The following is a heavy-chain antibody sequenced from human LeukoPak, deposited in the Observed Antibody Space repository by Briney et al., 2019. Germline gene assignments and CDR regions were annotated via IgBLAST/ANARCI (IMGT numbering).Heavy chain of an antibody. CDR1: GFTFSSYW. V-gene: IGHV3-23*01. J-gene: IGHJ4*02. D-gene: IGHD3-10*01. CDR3: AKVSITMVRGVNVRYFDY. Sequence: GGSLRLSCAASGFTFSSYWMSWVRQAPGKGLEWVSAISGSGGSTYYADSVKGRFTISRDNSKNTLYLQMNSLRAEDTAVYYCAKVSITMVRGVNVRYFDYWGQGTLVTVSS. CDR2: ISGSGGST.